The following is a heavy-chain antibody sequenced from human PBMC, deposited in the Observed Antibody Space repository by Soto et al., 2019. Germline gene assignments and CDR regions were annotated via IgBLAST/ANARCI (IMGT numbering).Heavy chain of an antibody. J-gene: IGHJ6*02. CDR1: GGSFSGYG. Sequence: QVQLVQSGAEVKKPGSSVKVSCKASGGSFSGYGISWVRQAPGQGLEWMGGILPLFGTTNYAQKFQGRVTITADESTSTAYMELSSLRSEDTAVYYCASSHYYDSSGYYRNYYYYYGMDVWGQGTTVTVSS. D-gene: IGHD3-22*01. V-gene: IGHV1-69*01. CDR2: ILPLFGTT. CDR3: ASSHYYDSSGYYRNYYYYYGMDV.